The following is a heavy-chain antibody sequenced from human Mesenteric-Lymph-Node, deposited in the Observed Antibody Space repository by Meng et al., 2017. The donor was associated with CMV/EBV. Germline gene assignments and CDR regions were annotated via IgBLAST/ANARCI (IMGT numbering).Heavy chain of an antibody. CDR2: IYYSGST. CDR3: ARDQPYYDFWSGYYRGYYGMDV. Sequence: SETLSLTCTVSGDSISTGGYYWSWIRQHPGKGLEWIGYIYYSGSTYYNPSLKSRLTISLDTSKSQFSLRLSSVAAADTAVYYCARDQPYYDFWSGYYRGYYGMDVWGQGTTVTVSS. V-gene: IGHV4-31*03. CDR1: GDSISTGGYY. J-gene: IGHJ6*02. D-gene: IGHD3-3*01.